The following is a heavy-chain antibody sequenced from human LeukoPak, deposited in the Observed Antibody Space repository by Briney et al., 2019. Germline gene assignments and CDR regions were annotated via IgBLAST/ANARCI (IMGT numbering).Heavy chain of an antibody. CDR2: IHTSGST. V-gene: IGHV4-4*07. CDR3: ARGVDYYGV. D-gene: IGHD3-10*01. J-gene: IGHJ4*02. CDR1: GGSISSHY. Sequence: SATLSLTCTVSGGSISSHYWSWIRQPAGEGLEWIGRIHTSGSTNYNPSLKSRVTMSVDTSKNQFSLNLISVTAADTAVYYCARGVDYYGVWGQGTLVTVSS.